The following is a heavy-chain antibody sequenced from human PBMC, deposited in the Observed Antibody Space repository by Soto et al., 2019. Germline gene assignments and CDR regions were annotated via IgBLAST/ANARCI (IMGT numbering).Heavy chain of an antibody. CDR1: GASITSHY. CDR3: ASQSVMAAIFDY. Sequence: TETLYLTCGVFGASITSHYWSWIRQSPGKGLQWIGNIHYSGITNYNPSLKSRVTISVDTSKNQFSLKLSSVTAADTAVYYCASQSVMAAIFDYWGQGTLVTVSS. J-gene: IGHJ4*02. CDR2: IHYSGIT. D-gene: IGHD2-21*01. V-gene: IGHV4-59*11.